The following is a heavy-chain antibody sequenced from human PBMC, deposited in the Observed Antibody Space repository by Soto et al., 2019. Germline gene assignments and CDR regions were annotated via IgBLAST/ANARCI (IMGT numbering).Heavy chain of an antibody. CDR2: ISPYSGNT. Sequence: QVQLVQSGDEVRKPGSSVKVSCKASGYIFVNYGIAWVRQAPGQGLEWMGWISPYSGNTHYASKVQGRLTITTDTTARTAYMDLGSLTSGETAVYYCAMVDNYVTPAPQDVWGQGTTVTVSS. CDR1: GYIFVNYG. J-gene: IGHJ6*02. D-gene: IGHD3-16*01. CDR3: AMVDNYVTPAPQDV. V-gene: IGHV1-18*01.